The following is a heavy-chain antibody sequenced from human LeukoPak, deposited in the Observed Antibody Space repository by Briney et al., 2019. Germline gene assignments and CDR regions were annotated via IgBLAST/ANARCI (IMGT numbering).Heavy chain of an antibody. V-gene: IGHV4-34*01. Sequence: PSETLSLTCAVSGGSFSGYYWSWIRQPPGKGLEWIGEINHSGSTNYNPSLKSRVPTSVDTSKNQFSLKLSPVTAADTAVYYCARDSYLDAFEIWGQGTMVTVSS. J-gene: IGHJ3*02. D-gene: IGHD5-18*01. CDR3: ARDSYLDAFEI. CDR1: GGSFSGYY. CDR2: INHSGST.